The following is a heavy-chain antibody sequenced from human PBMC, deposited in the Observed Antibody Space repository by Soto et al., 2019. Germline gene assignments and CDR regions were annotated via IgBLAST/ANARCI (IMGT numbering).Heavy chain of an antibody. CDR1: GFTFSSYA. J-gene: IGHJ6*03. D-gene: IGHD6-13*01. CDR2: ISGSGGST. Sequence: EVQLLESGGGLVQPGGSLRLSCAASGFTFSSYAMSWVRQAPGKGLEWVSAISGSGGSTYYADSVKGRFTISRDNSKNTLYLQMNSLRAEDTAVYYCAKGSISWYIRYYYYYMDVWGKGTTVTVSS. CDR3: AKGSISWYIRYYYYYMDV. V-gene: IGHV3-23*01.